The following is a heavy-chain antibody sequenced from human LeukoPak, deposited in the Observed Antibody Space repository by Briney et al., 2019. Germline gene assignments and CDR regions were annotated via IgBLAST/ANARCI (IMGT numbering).Heavy chain of an antibody. CDR2: IYPADSDT. CDR3: ARQSRDGSKTRGYYFDS. Sequence: GESLKISCQVSGYIFTNYWIGWVRQMPGKGLESMGIIYPADSDTTYSPSFEGQVTISADKSINTVYLQWSSLKASDTATYYCARQSRDGSKTRGYYFDSWGQGTLVTVSS. J-gene: IGHJ4*02. D-gene: IGHD3-10*01. CDR1: GYIFTNYW. V-gene: IGHV5-51*01.